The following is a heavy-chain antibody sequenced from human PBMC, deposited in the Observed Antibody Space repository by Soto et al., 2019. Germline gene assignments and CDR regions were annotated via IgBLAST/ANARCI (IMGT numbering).Heavy chain of an antibody. V-gene: IGHV1-18*01. D-gene: IGHD4-17*01. J-gene: IGHJ6*02. CDR2: ISAYNGNT. CDR3: ARLSHYGDLARDYYYYGMDV. Sequence: ASVKVSCKASGYTFTSYGISWVRQAPGQGLEWMGWISAYNGNTNYAQKLQGRVTMTTDTSTSTAYMELRSLRPDDTAVYYCARLSHYGDLARDYYYYGMDVWGQGTTVTVSS. CDR1: GYTFTSYG.